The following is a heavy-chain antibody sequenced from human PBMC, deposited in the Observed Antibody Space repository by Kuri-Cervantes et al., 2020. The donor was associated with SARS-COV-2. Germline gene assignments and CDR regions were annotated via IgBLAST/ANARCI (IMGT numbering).Heavy chain of an antibody. D-gene: IGHD4-17*01. V-gene: IGHV3-48*03. CDR1: GFTFNSYE. CDR2: IGNTDSTT. J-gene: IGHJ4*02. CDR3: ARDLSQYGDPGFDF. Sequence: GESLKISCAASGFTFNSYEMNWVRQAPGKGLEWLSYIGNTDSTTYYADSVKGRFTISRDNAKNLLYLQMNSLRAEDTALYYCARDLSQYGDPGFDFWGQGTLVTV.